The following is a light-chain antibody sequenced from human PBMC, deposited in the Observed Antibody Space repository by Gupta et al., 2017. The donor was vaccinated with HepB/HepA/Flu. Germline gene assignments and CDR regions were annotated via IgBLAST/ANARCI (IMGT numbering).Light chain of an antibody. V-gene: IGKV3-15*01. CDR2: GAS. J-gene: IGKJ1*01. CDR1: QSIGTN. CDR3: QQYNDWPRT. Sequence: ETVMTQSPATLSVSPGERATLSCRASQSIGTNLAWYQQQPGQAPRLLISGASTRATGVPARFGGSGSGTEFTLTISSLQSEDFAVYYCQQYNDWPRTFGQGTKVEVK.